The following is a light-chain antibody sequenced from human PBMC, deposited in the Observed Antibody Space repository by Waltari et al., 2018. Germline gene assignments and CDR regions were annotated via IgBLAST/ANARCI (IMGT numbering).Light chain of an antibody. CDR1: SSNIGAGYD. J-gene: IGLJ3*02. CDR3: QSYDSSLSGWV. Sequence: QSVLTQPPSVSGAPGQRVTISCTGSSSNIGAGYDVHWYQQVPGTAPKPLIHGNTNRPSGVPDRFSGAKSGTSASLAITGLQAEDEADYYCQSYDSSLSGWVFGGGTKLTVL. V-gene: IGLV1-40*01. CDR2: GNT.